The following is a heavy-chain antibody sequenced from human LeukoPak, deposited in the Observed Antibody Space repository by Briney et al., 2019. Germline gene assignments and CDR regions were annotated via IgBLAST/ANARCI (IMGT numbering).Heavy chain of an antibody. CDR2: IYYSGST. D-gene: IGHD4-23*01. J-gene: IGHJ6*03. Sequence: SETLSLTCTVSGGSISSSSYYWGWIRQPPGKGLEWIGSIYYSGSTYYNPSLKSRVTISVDTSKNQFSLKLSSVTAADTAVYYCAKDQGGTTVVTLPLYYYYYMDVWGKGTTVTVSS. V-gene: IGHV4-39*07. CDR3: AKDQGGTTVVTLPLYYYYYMDV. CDR1: GGSISSSSYY.